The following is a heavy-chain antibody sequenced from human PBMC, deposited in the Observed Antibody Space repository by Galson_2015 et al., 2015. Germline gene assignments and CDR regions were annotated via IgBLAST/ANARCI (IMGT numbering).Heavy chain of an antibody. CDR1: GGSISSGGLY. Sequence: TLSLTCTVSGGSISSGGLYWNWIRQPPGKGLEWIGYIYSSGSTHYNPSLKSRVTMSLDTSKNQFSLKLSSVTAADTAIYYCARGRADTSMLWSDYWGQGTLVTVSS. CDR2: IYSSGST. J-gene: IGHJ4*02. V-gene: IGHV4-30-4*01. D-gene: IGHD5-18*01. CDR3: ARGRADTSMLWSDY.